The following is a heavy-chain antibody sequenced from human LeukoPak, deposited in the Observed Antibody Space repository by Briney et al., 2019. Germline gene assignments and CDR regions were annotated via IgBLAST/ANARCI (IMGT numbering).Heavy chain of an antibody. CDR3: ARRGYHDSSGYDY. Sequence: GGSLRLSCAASGFTFSSYAMNWVRQGPGKGLEWVSSISGSSTDIYYADSVKGRFTTSRDNAKNSVFLQINNLRAEDTAIYYCARRGYHDSSGYDYWGQGTLVTVSS. CDR2: ISGSSTDI. CDR1: GFTFSSYA. D-gene: IGHD3-22*01. V-gene: IGHV3-21*06. J-gene: IGHJ4*02.